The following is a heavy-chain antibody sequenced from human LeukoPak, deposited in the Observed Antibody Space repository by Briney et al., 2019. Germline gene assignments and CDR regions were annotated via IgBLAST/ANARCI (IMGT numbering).Heavy chain of an antibody. V-gene: IGHV3-30*04. CDR3: ARGQPLISN. CDR2: ISYDGSNK. D-gene: IGHD2-21*01. CDR1: GFTFSSYA. J-gene: IGHJ4*02. Sequence: GGSLRLSCAASGFTFSSYAMHWVRQAPGKGLEWVAVISYDGSNKYYADSVKGRFTISRDNSKNTLYLQMNSLRAEDTAVYYCARGQPLISNWGQGTLVTVSS.